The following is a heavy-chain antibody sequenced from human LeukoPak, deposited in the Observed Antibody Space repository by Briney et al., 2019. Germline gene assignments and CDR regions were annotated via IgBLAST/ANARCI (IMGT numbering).Heavy chain of an antibody. D-gene: IGHD6-25*01. Sequence: SETLSLTCTVSGGPISGSRTWGWVRQPPGKGLEWIGNVHYDGRTASNPSLKSRVTMSLDTSTNQFSLKMNSVTATDTVLYYCARVVTAAGLDLWGQGILVTISS. CDR2: VHYDGRT. CDR1: GGPISGSRT. J-gene: IGHJ5*02. V-gene: IGHV4-39*07. CDR3: ARVVTAAGLDL.